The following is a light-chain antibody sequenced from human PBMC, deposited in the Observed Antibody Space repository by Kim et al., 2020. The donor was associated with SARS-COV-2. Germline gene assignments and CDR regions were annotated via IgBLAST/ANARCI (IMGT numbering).Light chain of an antibody. V-gene: IGKV3-15*01. CDR1: QSIAID. J-gene: IGKJ4*01. CDR2: ETS. CDR3: QQYNRWPLT. Sequence: EIVMTQSAATLSVSPGERATLSCRASQSIAIDLAWYQHKPGQAPRLLMYETSTRATGIPARFSGSGSGTEFTLTISSLQSEDFAVYYCQQYNRWPLTFGEGTKVDIK.